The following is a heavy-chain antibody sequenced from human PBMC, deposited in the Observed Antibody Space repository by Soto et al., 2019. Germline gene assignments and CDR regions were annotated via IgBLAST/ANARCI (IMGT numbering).Heavy chain of an antibody. V-gene: IGHV4-34*01. CDR2: INHSGST. CDR1: GGSFSGYY. CDR3: ARQRSGSITMVRGVNIYFDY. J-gene: IGHJ4*02. D-gene: IGHD3-10*01. Sequence: SETLSLTCAVYGGSFSGYYGSWIRQPPGKGLEWIGEINHSGSTNYNPSRKSRVTISVDTSKNQFSLKLSSVTAADTAVYYCARQRSGSITMVRGVNIYFDYWGQGTLVTVSS.